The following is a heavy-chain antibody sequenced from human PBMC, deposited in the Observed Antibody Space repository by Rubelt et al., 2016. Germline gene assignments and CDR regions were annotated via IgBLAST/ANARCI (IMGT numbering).Heavy chain of an antibody. D-gene: IGHD6-19*01. Sequence: TFSSYAMSWVRQAPGKGLEWVSAISGSGGSTYYADSVKGRFTISRDNSKNTLYLQMNSLRAKDTAVYYCAKDGYSSGWSPPIAGRGQASVDYWGQGTLVTVSS. J-gene: IGHJ4*02. CDR3: AKDGYSSGWSPPIAGRGQASVDY. CDR2: ISGSGGST. CDR1: TFSSYA. V-gene: IGHV3-23*01.